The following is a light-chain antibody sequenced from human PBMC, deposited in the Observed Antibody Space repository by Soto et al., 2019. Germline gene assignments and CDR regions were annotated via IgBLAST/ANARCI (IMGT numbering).Light chain of an antibody. Sequence: EIVMTQSPATLSVSPGERATLSCRASQSVSSSYLVWHQQKPGQAPRLLIYGASTRVTGIPARFSGSGSGTEFSLTISSLQSEDFAVYYCQQYHNWWTFGQGTKVDIK. J-gene: IGKJ1*01. CDR2: GAS. CDR3: QQYHNWWT. V-gene: IGKV3-15*01. CDR1: QSVSSSY.